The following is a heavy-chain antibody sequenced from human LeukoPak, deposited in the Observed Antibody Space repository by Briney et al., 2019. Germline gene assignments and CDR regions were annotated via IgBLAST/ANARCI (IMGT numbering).Heavy chain of an antibody. J-gene: IGHJ4*02. CDR3: ARGASGSYYFGY. CDR2: IYSGGST. Sequence: GRSLRLSCAASGFTFSTYLMHCVRQAPGKGLDWVSVIYSGGSTYHADSVKGRFTISRDNSKNTMFLQMTTLTPADAAVYYCARGASGSYYFGYWGRGTLVTVSS. CDR1: GFTFSTYL. D-gene: IGHD1-26*01. V-gene: IGHV3-66*02.